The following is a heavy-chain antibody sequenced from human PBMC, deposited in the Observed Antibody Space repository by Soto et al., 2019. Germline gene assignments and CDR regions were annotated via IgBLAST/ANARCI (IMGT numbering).Heavy chain of an antibody. J-gene: IGHJ5*02. CDR2: IYYSGST. D-gene: IGHD3-22*01. Sequence: SETLSLTCTVSGGSISSYYWSWIRQPPGKGLEWIGYIYYSGSTNYNPSLKSRVTISVDTSKNQFSLKLSSVTAADTAVYYCARDYYDSSGTNWFDPWGQGTLVTVSS. CDR1: GGSISSYY. V-gene: IGHV4-59*01. CDR3: ARDYYDSSGTNWFDP.